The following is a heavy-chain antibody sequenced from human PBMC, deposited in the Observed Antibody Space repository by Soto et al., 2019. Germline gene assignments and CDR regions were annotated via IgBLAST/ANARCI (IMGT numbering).Heavy chain of an antibody. Sequence: SETLSLTCAVSGGSISSNNWWSWVRQPPGKGLEWIGEIYHSGSTNYNPSLKSRVTISVDKSKNQFSLKLSSVTAADTAVYYCARWVPVGAVQVEFDYWGQGTLVTVSS. D-gene: IGHD3-10*01. J-gene: IGHJ4*02. CDR1: GGSISSNNW. CDR3: ARWVPVGAVQVEFDY. CDR2: IYHSGST. V-gene: IGHV4-4*02.